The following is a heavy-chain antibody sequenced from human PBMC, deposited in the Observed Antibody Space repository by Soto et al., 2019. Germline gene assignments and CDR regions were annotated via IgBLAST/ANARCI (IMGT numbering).Heavy chain of an antibody. V-gene: IGHV4-39*01. J-gene: IGHJ5*02. CDR1: GGSISSSSYY. D-gene: IGHD2-15*01. CDR2: IYYSGST. Sequence: SETLSLTCTVSGGSISSSSYYWGWIRQPPGKGLEWIGSIYYSGSTYYNPSLKSRVTISVDTSKNQFSLKLSSVTAADTAVYYCARHEVKXGYCSGGSCYSGDWFDPWGQGTLVTVSS. CDR3: ARHEVKXGYCSGGSCYSGDWFDP.